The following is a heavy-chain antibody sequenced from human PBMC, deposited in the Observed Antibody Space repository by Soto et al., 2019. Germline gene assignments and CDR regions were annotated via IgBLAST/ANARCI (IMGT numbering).Heavy chain of an antibody. CDR2: ISAYNGNT. J-gene: IGHJ6*02. V-gene: IGHV1-18*01. CDR3: ARLYCISTSCDLGMDV. D-gene: IGHD2-2*01. CDR1: GYTFTSYG. Sequence: QVQLVQSGAAVKKPGASVKVSCKASGYTFTSYGISWVRQAPGQGLEWLGWISAYNGNTNYAQKLQGRVTMTTDTSTRTAYMELRSLRSDDTAVYYCARLYCISTSCDLGMDVWGQGTTVTVSS.